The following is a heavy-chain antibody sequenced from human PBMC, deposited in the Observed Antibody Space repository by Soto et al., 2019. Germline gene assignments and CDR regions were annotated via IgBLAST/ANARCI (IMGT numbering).Heavy chain of an antibody. J-gene: IGHJ3*02. CDR1: GFTFSGNY. CDR3: AREFGEEVAGTGAFDI. D-gene: IGHD6-19*01. V-gene: IGHV3-53*01. Sequence: XGSLRLSCAASGFTFSGNYMSWVRQAPGKGLEWVSVISSGDNTYYADSVKGRFTISRDNSKNTLYLQMNSLRAEDTAVYYCAREFGEEVAGTGAFDIWGQGTMVTVSS. CDR2: ISSGDNT.